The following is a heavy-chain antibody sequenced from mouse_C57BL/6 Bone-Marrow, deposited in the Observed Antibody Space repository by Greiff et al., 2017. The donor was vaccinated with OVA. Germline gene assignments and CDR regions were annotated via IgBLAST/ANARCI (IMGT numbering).Heavy chain of an antibody. CDR3: ARPLITTVVPYAMDY. J-gene: IGHJ4*01. D-gene: IGHD1-1*01. CDR1: GYTFTSYW. CDR2: IDPSDSYT. Sequence: QVQLKQPGAELVKPGASVKLSCKASGYTFTSYWMQWVKQRPGQGLEWIGEIDPSDSYTNYNQKFKGKATLTVDTSSSTAYMQLSSLTSEDSAVYYCARPLITTVVPYAMDYWGQGTSVTVSS. V-gene: IGHV1-50*01.